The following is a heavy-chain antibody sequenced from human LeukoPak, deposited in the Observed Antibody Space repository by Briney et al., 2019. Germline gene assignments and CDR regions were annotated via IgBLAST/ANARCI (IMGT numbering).Heavy chain of an antibody. Sequence: GGSLRLSCIVSGFTVSSISMSWVRQAPGKGLEWVSFIYSDNTHYSDSVKGRFTISRDNSKNTLYLQMNSLRAEDTAVYYCARRAGAYSHPYDYWGQGTLVTVSS. D-gene: IGHD4/OR15-4a*01. CDR3: ARRAGAYSHPYDY. CDR2: IYSDNT. CDR1: GFTVSSIS. J-gene: IGHJ4*02. V-gene: IGHV3-53*01.